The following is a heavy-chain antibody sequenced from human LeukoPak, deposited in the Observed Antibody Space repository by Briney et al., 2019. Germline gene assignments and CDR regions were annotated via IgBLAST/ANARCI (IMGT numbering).Heavy chain of an antibody. CDR1: GGSISSSSYY. CDR3: ARLKESSSGYYYIFYFDY. Sequence: SETLSLTCTVSGGSISSSSYYWGWIRQPPGKGLEWIGSIYYSGSTYYNPSLKSRVTISVDTSRNQFPLKLSSVTAADTAVYYCARLKESSSGYYYIFYFDYWGQGTPVTVSS. D-gene: IGHD3-22*01. V-gene: IGHV4-39*01. J-gene: IGHJ4*02. CDR2: IYYSGST.